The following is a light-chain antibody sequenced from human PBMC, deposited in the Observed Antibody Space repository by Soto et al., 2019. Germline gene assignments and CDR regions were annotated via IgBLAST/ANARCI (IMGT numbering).Light chain of an antibody. CDR2: DAS. V-gene: IGKV3-11*01. CDR1: QSISNY. J-gene: IGKJ4*01. CDR3: QQRSDWPLT. Sequence: EIVLTQSPATQSLSPGERAPLSCTASQSISNYLIWYQQKPGQAPRLLIYDASTRATGIPARFSGSGSGTDFTLTISSLEPEDFAVYYCQQRSDWPLTFGGGTNVEI.